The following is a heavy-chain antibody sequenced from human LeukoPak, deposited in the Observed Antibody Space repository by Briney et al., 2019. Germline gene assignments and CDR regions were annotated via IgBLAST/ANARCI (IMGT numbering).Heavy chain of an antibody. V-gene: IGHV3-43*01. J-gene: IGHJ4*02. CDR1: GFSFDDYT. CDR2: ISWDGGRT. D-gene: IGHD1-26*01. Sequence: SGGSLRLSCAASGFSFDDYTMHWVRQASGKGLEWVSLISWDGGRTYYGDSVKGRFTISRDNSKNSLYLQMNSLRTEDTALYYCAKDWGSSVGATAFDYWGQGTLVTVSS. CDR3: AKDWGSSVGATAFDY.